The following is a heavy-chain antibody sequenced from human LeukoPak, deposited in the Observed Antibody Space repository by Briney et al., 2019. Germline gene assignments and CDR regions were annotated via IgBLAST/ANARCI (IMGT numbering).Heavy chain of an antibody. Sequence: SETLSLTCTVSCGSIHSYWSWIRQPAGKGLEWIGRISGSGTITYNPALQSRLTISIDTSKNQFSLKLMSVTAADTAVYYCARDSGTTGEVKFDPWGQGTLVTVSS. CDR3: ARDSGTTGEVKFDP. V-gene: IGHV4-4*07. J-gene: IGHJ5*02. CDR1: CGSIHSY. CDR2: ISGSGTI. D-gene: IGHD3-10*01.